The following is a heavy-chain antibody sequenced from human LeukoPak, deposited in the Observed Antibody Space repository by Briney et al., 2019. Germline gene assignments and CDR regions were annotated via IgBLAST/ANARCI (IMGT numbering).Heavy chain of an antibody. J-gene: IGHJ4*02. CDR3: ARIVHSSSWYGGFDY. Sequence: TDTLSLTCTVSGRSIRRSSYYWRWIPQPPGTGLQWIGSFYYSRSTYYNPSLKSRVTISVDTSKNQFSLKLSSVTAADTAVYYCARIVHSSSWYGGFDYWGQGTLVTVSS. D-gene: IGHD6-13*01. CDR2: FYYSRST. CDR1: GRSIRRSSYY. V-gene: IGHV4-39*01.